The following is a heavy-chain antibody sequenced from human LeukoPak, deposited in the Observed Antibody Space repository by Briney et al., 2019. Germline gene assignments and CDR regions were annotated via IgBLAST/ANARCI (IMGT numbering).Heavy chain of an antibody. J-gene: IGHJ4*02. D-gene: IGHD3-22*01. V-gene: IGHV3-30-3*01. CDR2: ISYDGSNK. CDR3: ARDLFGYDSSGYYGPFDY. Sequence: GGSLRLSCAASGFTFSSYAMLWVRQAPGKGLEWVAVISYDGSNKYYADSVKGRFTISRDNSKNTLYLQMNSLRAEDTAVYYCARDLFGYDSSGYYGPFDYWGQGTLVTVSS. CDR1: GFTFSSYA.